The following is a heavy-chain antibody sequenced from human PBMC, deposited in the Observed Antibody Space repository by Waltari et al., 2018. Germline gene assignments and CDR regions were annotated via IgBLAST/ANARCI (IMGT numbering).Heavy chain of an antibody. V-gene: IGHV3-7*01. CDR2: IKQDGSEK. CDR3: ARDPMAYSYVPWYFDY. CDR1: GFTFSRYW. D-gene: IGHD5-18*01. Sequence: EVQLVESGGGLVQSGGSLRLSCTGSGFTFSRYWMTWVRQAPGKGLEWVANIKQDGSEKYYVDSVKGRFTISGDNAKNSLYLQMNSLRAEDTAVYYCARDPMAYSYVPWYFDYWGQGALVTVSS. J-gene: IGHJ4*02.